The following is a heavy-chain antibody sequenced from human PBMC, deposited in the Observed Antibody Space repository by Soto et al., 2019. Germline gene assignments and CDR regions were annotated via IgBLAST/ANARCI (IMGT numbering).Heavy chain of an antibody. CDR2: ISWNSGSI. V-gene: IGHV3-9*01. CDR1: GFTFDDYA. D-gene: IGHD6-6*01. CDR3: AKAKAARPSYYYYGRDV. Sequence: GGSLRLSCAASGFTFDDYAMHWVRQAPGKGLEWVSGISWNSGSIGYADSVKGRFTISRDNAKNSLYLQMNSLRAEDTALYYCAKAKAARPSYYYYGRDVWGQGTTVTVSS. J-gene: IGHJ6*02.